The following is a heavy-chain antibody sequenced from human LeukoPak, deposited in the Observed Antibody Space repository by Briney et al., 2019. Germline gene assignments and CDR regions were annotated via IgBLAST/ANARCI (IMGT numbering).Heavy chain of an antibody. J-gene: IGHJ5*02. CDR1: GGSFSGYY. CDR2: INHSGNT. V-gene: IGHV4-34*01. Sequence: SETLSLTCAVYGGSFSGYYWSWIRQPPGKGLEWLGEINHSGNTNYNPSLKSRVTISVDTSKNQFSLKLSSVTAADTAVYYCARVGPYSSSWYSRPSSWFDPWGQGTLVTVSS. D-gene: IGHD6-13*01. CDR3: ARVGPYSSSWYSRPSSWFDP.